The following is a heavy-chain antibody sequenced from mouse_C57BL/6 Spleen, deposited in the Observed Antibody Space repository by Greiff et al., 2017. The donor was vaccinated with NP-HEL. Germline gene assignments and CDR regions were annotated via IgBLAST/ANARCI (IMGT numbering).Heavy chain of an antibody. CDR1: GFTFTDYY. J-gene: IGHJ1*03. CDR2: IRNKANGYTT. Sequence: EVQRVESGGGLVQPGGSLSLSCAASGFTFTDYYMSWVRQPPGKALEWLGFIRNKANGYTTEYSASVKGRFTISRDNSQSILYLQMNALRAEDSATYYCARYIRGSSWDWYFDVWGTGTTVTVSS. V-gene: IGHV7-3*01. D-gene: IGHD1-1*01. CDR3: ARYIRGSSWDWYFDV.